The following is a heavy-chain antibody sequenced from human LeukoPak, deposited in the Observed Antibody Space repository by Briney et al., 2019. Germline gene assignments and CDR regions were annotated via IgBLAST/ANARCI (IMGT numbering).Heavy chain of an antibody. V-gene: IGHV1-8*01. CDR3: ARAVGAINYLDY. D-gene: IGHD1-26*01. Sequence: ASVKVSCKASGYTFTRYDVNWVRQAPGQGLEWMGWMNPNSGNTGYAQKFQGRVTMTRNTSISTAYMELSSLTSDDTAVYFCARAVGAINYLDYWGQGILVTVSS. CDR2: MNPNSGNT. CDR1: GYTFTRYD. J-gene: IGHJ4*02.